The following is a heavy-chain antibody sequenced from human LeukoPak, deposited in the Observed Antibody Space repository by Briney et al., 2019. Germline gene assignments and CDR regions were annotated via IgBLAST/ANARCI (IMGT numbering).Heavy chain of an antibody. Sequence: SVKVSCKACGYTFTGYYMHWVRQAAGQGLEWMGCINPNSGCTNYARKFQGRVTMTMDTSISKGYVALSRLRSDDNAVYYCATGITMVRGAGNWFDHWGQGTLVTVSS. CDR2: INPNSGCT. CDR1: GYTFTGYY. CDR3: ATGITMVRGAGNWFDH. J-gene: IGHJ5*02. V-gene: IGHV1-2*02. D-gene: IGHD3-10*01.